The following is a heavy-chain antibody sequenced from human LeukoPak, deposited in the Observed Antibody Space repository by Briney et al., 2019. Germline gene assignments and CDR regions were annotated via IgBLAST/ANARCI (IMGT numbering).Heavy chain of an antibody. CDR3: ARDMIRRIAAAGTIDY. CDR2: IKQDGSEK. D-gene: IGHD6-13*01. Sequence: GGSLRLSCAPSGFTFSIYWMSWVRQAPGKGLEWVANIKQDGSEKYYVDSVKGRFTISRDNAKNSLYLQMNSLRAEDTAVYYCARDMIRRIAAAGTIDYWGQGTLVTVSS. J-gene: IGHJ4*02. V-gene: IGHV3-7*01. CDR1: GFTFSIYW.